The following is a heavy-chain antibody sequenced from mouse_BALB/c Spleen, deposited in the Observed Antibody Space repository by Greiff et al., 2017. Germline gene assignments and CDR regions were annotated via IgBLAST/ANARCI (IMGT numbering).Heavy chain of an antibody. Sequence: DVMLVESGGGLVQPGGSRKLSCAASGFTFSSFGMHWVRQAPEKGLEWVAYISSGSSTIYYADTVKGRFTISRDNPKNTLFLQMTSLRSEDTAMYYCARLGGYYWYFDVWGAGTTVTVSS. CDR1: GFTFSSFG. CDR2: ISSGSSTI. J-gene: IGHJ1*01. V-gene: IGHV5-17*02. D-gene: IGHD1-1*02. CDR3: ARLGGYYWYFDV.